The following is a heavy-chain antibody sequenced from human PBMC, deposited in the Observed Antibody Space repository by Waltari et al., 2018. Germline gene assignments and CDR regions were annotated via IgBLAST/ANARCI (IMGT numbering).Heavy chain of an antibody. CDR1: GFTFSGHW. D-gene: IGHD3-16*01. J-gene: IGHJ4*02. CDR3: ARNSKDWRSDGGLDY. V-gene: IGHV3-74*01. CDR2: RNREGKST. Sequence: EVQLVESGGGLVQPGGSLRLSCAASGFTFSGHWMHWVRQAPGKGRGLVSRRNREGKSTSDADVVKGRFTISRDNAKNTLYLQMNSLRAEDTAVYYCARNSKDWRSDGGLDYWGQGTLVTVSS.